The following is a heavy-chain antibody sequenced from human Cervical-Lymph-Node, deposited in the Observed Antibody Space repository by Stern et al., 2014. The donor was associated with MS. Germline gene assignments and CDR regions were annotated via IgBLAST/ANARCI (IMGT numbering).Heavy chain of an antibody. J-gene: IGHJ3*02. V-gene: IGHV1-2*06. CDR3: ARETGHAGGAFDI. CDR1: GYIFSGYY. CDR2: INPKSGGT. Sequence: QLVQSGAEVKKPGASAKVSCKASGYIFSGYYMHWVRQAPGQGLEWMGRINPKSGGTNYAQKFQGRVTMTRDTSISTAYMELSRLRSDDTAVYYCARETGHAGGAFDIWGQGTLVTVSS. D-gene: IGHD2-15*01.